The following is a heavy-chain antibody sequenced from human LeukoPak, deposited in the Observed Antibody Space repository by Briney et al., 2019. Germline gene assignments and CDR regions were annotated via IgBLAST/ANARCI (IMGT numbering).Heavy chain of an antibody. J-gene: IGHJ5*02. Sequence: GGSLRLSCAASGFTFSNYDMSWVRQAPGKGLEWVSSISDSGGSTYYADSVEGRFTISRDNSKNTLYLQMTNLRAADTAVYYCAKNLSRAVAADWFDPWDQGSLVTVSS. V-gene: IGHV3-23*01. D-gene: IGHD6-19*01. CDR3: AKNLSRAVAADWFDP. CDR1: GFTFSNYD. CDR2: ISDSGGST.